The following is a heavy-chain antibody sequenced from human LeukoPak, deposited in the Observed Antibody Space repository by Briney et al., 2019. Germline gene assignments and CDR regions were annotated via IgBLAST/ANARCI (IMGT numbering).Heavy chain of an antibody. CDR2: FDPEDGET. V-gene: IGHV1-24*01. CDR3: ATAPSASRYFDWLSPFDY. J-gene: IGHJ4*02. Sequence: GASVKVSXKVSGYTLTELSMHWVRQAPGKGLEWMGGFDPEDGETIYAQKFQGRVTMTEVTSTDTAYMELSSLRSEDTAVYYCATAPSASRYFDWLSPFDYWGQGTLVTVSS. D-gene: IGHD3-9*01. CDR1: GYTLTELS.